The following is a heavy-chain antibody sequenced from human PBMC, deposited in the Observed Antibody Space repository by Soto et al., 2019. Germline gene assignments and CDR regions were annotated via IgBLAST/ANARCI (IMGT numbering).Heavy chain of an antibody. CDR2: IYPGDSDT. V-gene: IGHV5-51*01. D-gene: IGHD1-26*01. CDR3: VRSATYSGSYWYFDL. J-gene: IGHJ2*01. CDR1: GFRFTNYW. Sequence: PGESLKISCKGSGFRFTNYWIAWVRQMPGKGLEWMGIIYPGDSDTRYSPSFQGQVTISADKSISTAYLQWSSLKASDTAMYYCVRSATYSGSYWYFDLWGRGTLVTVSS.